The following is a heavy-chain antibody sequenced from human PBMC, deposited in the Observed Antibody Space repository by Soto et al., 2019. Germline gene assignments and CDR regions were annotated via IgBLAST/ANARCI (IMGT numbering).Heavy chain of an antibody. CDR2: IYYSGST. D-gene: IGHD5-12*01. J-gene: IGHJ3*02. CDR1: GGSVSSGAYY. CDR3: ARARLRAVYAFDI. V-gene: IGHV4-31*03. Sequence: SETLSLTCTVSGGSVSSGAYYWTWIRQRPGKGLEWIGYIYYSGSTYYSPSLKSRLSIPLDTSKNQFSLRLSSVTAADTAMYYCARARLRAVYAFDIWGQGTMVTVSS.